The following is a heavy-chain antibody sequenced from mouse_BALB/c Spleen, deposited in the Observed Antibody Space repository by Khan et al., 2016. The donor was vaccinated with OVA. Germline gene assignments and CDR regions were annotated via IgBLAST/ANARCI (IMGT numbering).Heavy chain of an antibody. D-gene: IGHD2-12*01. Sequence: QIQLVQSGPELKKPGETVRISCKASGYTFTTAGIQWVQKMPGKGLKWIGWINTHSGVPKYAEDFKGRFAFSLEISVNTAYLQITNLKNEDMATYFCARGGAAYYINDGGAMEYWGQGTSVTVSS. CDR2: INTHSGVP. CDR3: ARGGAAYYINDGGAMEY. CDR1: GYTFTTAG. V-gene: IGHV9-4*02. J-gene: IGHJ4*01.